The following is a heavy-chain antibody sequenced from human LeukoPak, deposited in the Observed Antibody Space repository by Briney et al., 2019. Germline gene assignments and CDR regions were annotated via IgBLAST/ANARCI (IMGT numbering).Heavy chain of an antibody. V-gene: IGHV3-30-3*01. D-gene: IGHD5-18*01. Sequence: GGSLRLSCAASGFTFSSYAMHWVRQAPGKGLEWVAVISYDGSNKYYADSVKGRFTISRDNSKNTLYLQVNSLRAEDTAVYYCARGGYSYGSVKDFDYWGQGTLVTVSS. CDR1: GFTFSSYA. CDR2: ISYDGSNK. J-gene: IGHJ4*02. CDR3: ARGGYSYGSVKDFDY.